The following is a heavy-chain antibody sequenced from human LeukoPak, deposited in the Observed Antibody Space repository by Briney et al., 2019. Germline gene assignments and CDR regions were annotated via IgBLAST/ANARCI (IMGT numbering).Heavy chain of an antibody. CDR3: ARVSAYCTSTSCHDY. D-gene: IGHD2-2*01. Sequence: SVKVSCKVSGYTLTELSMHWVRQAPGKGLEWMGGFDPEDGETIYAQKFQGRVTMTEDTSTDTAYMELSSLRSDDTAVFYCARVSAYCTSTSCHDYWGRGTLVTVSS. V-gene: IGHV1-24*01. CDR1: GYTLTELS. J-gene: IGHJ4*02. CDR2: FDPEDGET.